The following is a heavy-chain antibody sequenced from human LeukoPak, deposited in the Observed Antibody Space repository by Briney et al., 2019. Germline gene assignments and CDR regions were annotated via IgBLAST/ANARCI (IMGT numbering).Heavy chain of an antibody. J-gene: IGHJ3*02. V-gene: IGHV3-66*01. CDR3: ARGAQYYDFWSGYYPPPHAFDI. D-gene: IGHD3-3*01. CDR1: GFTVSGNY. CDR2: IYSGGST. Sequence: PGGSLRLSCAASGFTVSGNYMSWVRQAPGKGLEWVSVIYSGGSTYYADSVKGRFTISRDNSKNTLYLQMNSLRAEDTAVYYCARGAQYYDFWSGYYPPPHAFDIWGQGTMVTVSS.